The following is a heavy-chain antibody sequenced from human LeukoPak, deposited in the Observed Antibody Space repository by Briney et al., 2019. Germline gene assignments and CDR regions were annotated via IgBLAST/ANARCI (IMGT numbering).Heavy chain of an antibody. J-gene: IGHJ4*02. V-gene: IGHV3-23*01. CDR2: LTGRGDSA. Sequence: GGSLRLSCGASGFTFSNYAMYWVRQAPGKGLEWVSGLTGRGDSAYYADSVKGRFTISRDNAKSSLYLQMNSLRAEDTAVYYCAREGYGGNSFDWGQGTLVTVSS. CDR3: AREGYGGNSFD. CDR1: GFTFSNYA. D-gene: IGHD4-17*01.